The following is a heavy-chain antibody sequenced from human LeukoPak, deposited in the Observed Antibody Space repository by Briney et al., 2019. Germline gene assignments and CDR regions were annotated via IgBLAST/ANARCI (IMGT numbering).Heavy chain of an antibody. CDR2: IWYDGSNK. CDR3: ARDLLENYFDY. J-gene: IGHJ4*02. D-gene: IGHD1-26*01. V-gene: IGHV3-33*01. Sequence: GGSLRLSCAASGFTFSSYGMHWVRQAPGKGLEWVAVIWYDGSNKYYADSVKGRFTISSDNSKNTLYLQMNSLRAEDTAVYYCARDLLENYFDYWGQGTLVTVSS. CDR1: GFTFSSYG.